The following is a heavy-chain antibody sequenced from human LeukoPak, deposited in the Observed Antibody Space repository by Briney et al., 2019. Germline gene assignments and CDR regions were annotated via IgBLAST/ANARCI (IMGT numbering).Heavy chain of an antibody. Sequence: TGGSLRLSCAAYGFTFRSYWMSWVRQAPGKGLEWVANIKQDGSEKYYVDSVKGRFTISRDNAKNSLYLQMNSLRAEDTAVYYCARDSRGYWGQGTLVTVSS. CDR3: ARDSRGY. J-gene: IGHJ4*02. CDR1: GFTFRSYW. D-gene: IGHD6-25*01. V-gene: IGHV3-7*01. CDR2: IKQDGSEK.